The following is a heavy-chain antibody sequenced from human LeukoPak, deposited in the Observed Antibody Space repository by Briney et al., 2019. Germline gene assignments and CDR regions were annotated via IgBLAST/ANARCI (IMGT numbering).Heavy chain of an antibody. J-gene: IGHJ4*02. CDR1: GCTFTSYG. CDR3: ARDGSGSYQTEVDY. CDR2: ISAYNGNT. D-gene: IGHD1-26*01. V-gene: IGHV1-18*01. Sequence: EASVKVSCKASGCTFTSYGISWVRQAPGQGLEWMGWISAYNGNTNYAQKLQGRVTMTTDTSTSTAYMELRSLRSDDTAVYYCARDGSGSYQTEVDYWGQGTLVTVSS.